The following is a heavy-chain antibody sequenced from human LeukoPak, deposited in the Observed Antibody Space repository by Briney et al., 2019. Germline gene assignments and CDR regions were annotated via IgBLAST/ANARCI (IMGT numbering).Heavy chain of an antibody. J-gene: IGHJ4*02. CDR3: ARDRGSTDFDY. Sequence: GGSPRLSCAASGFTFSKHWMHWVRHAPGKGLVWVSRINSDGSITSYADSVKGRFTISRDNAKNTLYLQMNSLRAEDTAVYYCARDRGSTDFDYWGQGTLVTVSS. CDR1: GFTFSKHW. V-gene: IGHV3-74*01. CDR2: INSDGSIT. D-gene: IGHD3-16*01.